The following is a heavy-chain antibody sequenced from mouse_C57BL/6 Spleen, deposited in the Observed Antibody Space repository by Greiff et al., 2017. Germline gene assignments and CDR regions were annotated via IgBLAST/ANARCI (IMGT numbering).Heavy chain of an antibody. CDR1: GYTFTSYW. D-gene: IGHD4-1*02. CDR2: INPSSGYT. V-gene: IGHV1-7*01. J-gene: IGHJ3*01. CDR3: ARPKTGNCDGAY. Sequence: QVQLKQSGAELAKPGASVKLSCKASGYTFTSYWMHWVKQRPGKGLEWIGYINPSSGYTKYNQKFKDKATLTADKSSSTAYMQLSSLTYEDSAVYYCARPKTGNCDGAYWGQGTLVTVSA.